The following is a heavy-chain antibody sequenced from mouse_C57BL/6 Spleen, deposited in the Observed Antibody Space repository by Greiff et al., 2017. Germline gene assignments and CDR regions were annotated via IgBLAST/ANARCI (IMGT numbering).Heavy chain of an antibody. V-gene: IGHV5-4*01. CDR3: ARDRAYGSDD. Sequence: EVKLVESGGGLVKPGGSLTLSCAASGFTFSSYAMSWVRQTPEKRLEWVATISDGGSYTYYPDNVKGRFTISRDNAKNNLYLQMSHLKSEDTAMYYCARDRAYGSDDWGQGTTLTVAS. CDR2: ISDGGSYT. D-gene: IGHD1-1*01. CDR1: GFTFSSYA. J-gene: IGHJ2*01.